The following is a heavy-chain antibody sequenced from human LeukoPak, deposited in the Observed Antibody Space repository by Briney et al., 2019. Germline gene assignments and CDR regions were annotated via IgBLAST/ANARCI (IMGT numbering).Heavy chain of an antibody. J-gene: IGHJ5*02. CDR1: GFTFDDYA. CDR3: AKDRYGDYSNWFDP. D-gene: IGHD4-17*01. Sequence: GRSLRLSCAASGFTFDDYAVHWARQAPGKGLEWVSGISWNSGSIGYADSVKGRFTISRDNAKNSLYLQMNSLRAEDTALYYCAKDRYGDYSNWFDPWGQGTLVTVSS. CDR2: ISWNSGSI. V-gene: IGHV3-9*01.